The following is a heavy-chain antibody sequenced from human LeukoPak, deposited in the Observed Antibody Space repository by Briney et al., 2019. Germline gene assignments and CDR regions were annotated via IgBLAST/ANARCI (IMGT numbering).Heavy chain of an antibody. Sequence: GESLKISCKGSGYSFTNYWIGWVRQMPGKGLEWMGIIYPGDSDTRYSPSFQGQVTISADKSISTAYLQWSSLKASDTAMYYCARVSDYGDFSYYFDYWGQGTLVTVSS. CDR1: GYSFTNYW. J-gene: IGHJ4*02. CDR3: ARVSDYGDFSYYFDY. CDR2: IYPGDSDT. V-gene: IGHV5-51*01. D-gene: IGHD4-17*01.